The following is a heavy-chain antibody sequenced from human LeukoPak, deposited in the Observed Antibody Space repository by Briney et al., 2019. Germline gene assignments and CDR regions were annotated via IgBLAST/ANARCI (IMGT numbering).Heavy chain of an antibody. V-gene: IGHV3-23*01. CDR1: GFTFSSYA. J-gene: IGHJ5*02. CDR3: AKDPTRAYYYESSGYT. Sequence: GGSLRLSCAASGFTFSSYAISGVRQAPGKGVHWVSAVSVSGGSTYYAHSVKGRFTISRDNSKNTLYLQMNSLRAEDTAVYYCAKDPTRAYYYESSGYTWGQGTLVTVSS. D-gene: IGHD3-22*01. CDR2: VSVSGGST.